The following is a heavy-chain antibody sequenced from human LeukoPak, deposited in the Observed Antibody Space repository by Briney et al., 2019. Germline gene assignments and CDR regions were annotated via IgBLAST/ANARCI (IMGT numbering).Heavy chain of an antibody. V-gene: IGHV1-8*01. Sequence: ASVKVSCKAPGYTFTSYDINSVRQATGQGLEWMGWMNPNSGNTSYAQKFQGRVTMTRNTFISTAYMELSSLRSGDTAVYYCARGSWFDPWGQGTLVTVSS. CDR2: MNPNSGNT. CDR3: ARGSWFDP. CDR1: GYTFTSYD. J-gene: IGHJ5*02.